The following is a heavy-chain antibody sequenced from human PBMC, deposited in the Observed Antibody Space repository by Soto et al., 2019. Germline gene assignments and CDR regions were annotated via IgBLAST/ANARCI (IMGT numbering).Heavy chain of an antibody. CDR3: ASYGSGSYYNGYYFDY. CDR1: GGSFSAYY. Sequence: QVQLQQWGAGLLKPSETLSLTCAGYGGSFSAYYCSWIRQSQGKGLEWIGEIPHSGSTKYKPSLKSRVTISVDTSKHQFSLELRSVTAADTAVYYCASYGSGSYYNGYYFDYWGQGTLVTVSS. J-gene: IGHJ4*02. D-gene: IGHD3-10*01. V-gene: IGHV4-34*01. CDR2: IPHSGST.